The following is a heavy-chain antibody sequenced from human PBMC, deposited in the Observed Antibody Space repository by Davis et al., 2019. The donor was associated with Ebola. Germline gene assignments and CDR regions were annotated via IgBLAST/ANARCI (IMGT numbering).Heavy chain of an antibody. D-gene: IGHD2-21*02. V-gene: IGHV3-11*04. CDR3: ARRLEVVTTLGAYYYGMDV. CDR1: GFTFSDYY. CDR2: ISTSSSTI. J-gene: IGHJ6*04. Sequence: GESLKISCAASGFTFSDYYMSWVRQAPGKGLEWVSYISTSSSTISYADSVKGRFTISRDNAKNSLSLQMNSLRDEDTAVYYCARRLEVVTTLGAYYYGMDVWGKGTTVTVSS.